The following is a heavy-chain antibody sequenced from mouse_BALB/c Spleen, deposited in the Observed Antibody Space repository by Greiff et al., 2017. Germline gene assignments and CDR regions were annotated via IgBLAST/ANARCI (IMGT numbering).Heavy chain of an antibody. CDR2: IDPANGNT. CDR3: ARFLTGAMDY. J-gene: IGHJ4*01. Sequence: VQLKQSGAELVKPGASVKLSCTASGFNIKDTYMHWVKQRPEQGLEWIGRIDPANGNTKYDPKFQGKATITADTSSNTAYLQLSSLTSEDTAVYYCARFLTGAMDYWGQGTSVTVSS. V-gene: IGHV14-3*02. CDR1: GFNIKDTY. D-gene: IGHD4-1*01.